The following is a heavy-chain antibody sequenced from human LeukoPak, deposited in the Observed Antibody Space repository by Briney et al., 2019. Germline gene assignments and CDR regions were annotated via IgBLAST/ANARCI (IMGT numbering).Heavy chain of an antibody. CDR2: INPNSGGT. J-gene: IGHJ4*02. CDR3: AKDNRYYYDTSGLRGIDY. Sequence: ASVKVSCKASGYTFTGYYMHWVRQAPGQGLEWMGWINPNSGGTNYAQKFQGRVTMTRDTSISTAYMELSRLRSDDTAVYYCAKDNRYYYDTSGLRGIDYWGQGTLVTVSS. CDR1: GYTFTGYY. V-gene: IGHV1-2*02. D-gene: IGHD3-22*01.